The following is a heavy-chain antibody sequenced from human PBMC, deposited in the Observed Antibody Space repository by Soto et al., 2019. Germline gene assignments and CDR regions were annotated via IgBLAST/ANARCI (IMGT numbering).Heavy chain of an antibody. CDR1: GFAFSDSA. Sequence: GGSLRLSCAASGFAFSDSAMHWVRQASGKGLEWIGRIRGKRGNDGTAYAASVKGRFTISRDDSKTTTYLQMNSLKIEDTAVYYCTRRRDGTAGDPLAYGGQGTRVTVSS. V-gene: IGHV3-73*01. CDR2: IRGKRGNDGT. J-gene: IGHJ4*02. CDR3: TRRRDGTAGDPLAY. D-gene: IGHD6-13*01.